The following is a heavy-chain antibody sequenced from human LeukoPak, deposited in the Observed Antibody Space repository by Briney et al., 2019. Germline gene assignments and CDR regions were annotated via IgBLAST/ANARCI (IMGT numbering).Heavy chain of an antibody. CDR3: ARAGRFLEWSTLPADY. CDR1: GFTFSTYS. Sequence: GGSLRLSCAASGFTFSTYSMNWVRQAPGKGLEWVSYISSSSSTIFYADSVKGRFTISRDNAKNSLYLQMNSLRAEDTAVYYCARAGRFLEWSTLPADYWGLGTLVTVSS. D-gene: IGHD3-3*01. V-gene: IGHV3-48*01. J-gene: IGHJ4*02. CDR2: ISSSSSTI.